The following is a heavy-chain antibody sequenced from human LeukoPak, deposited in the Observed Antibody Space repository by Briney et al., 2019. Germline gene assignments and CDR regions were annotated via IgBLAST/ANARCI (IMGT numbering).Heavy chain of an antibody. V-gene: IGHV3-23*01. D-gene: IGHD3-22*01. J-gene: IGHJ4*02. CDR3: AKVGSEYYYDSSGSLYYFDY. Sequence: GGSLRLSCAASGFTFSSYAMSWVRQAPGKGLEWVSAISGSGGSTYYADSVKGRFTISRDNSKNTLYLRMNSLRAEDTAVYYCAKVGSEYYYDSSGSLYYFDYWGQGTLVTVSS. CDR1: GFTFSSYA. CDR2: ISGSGGST.